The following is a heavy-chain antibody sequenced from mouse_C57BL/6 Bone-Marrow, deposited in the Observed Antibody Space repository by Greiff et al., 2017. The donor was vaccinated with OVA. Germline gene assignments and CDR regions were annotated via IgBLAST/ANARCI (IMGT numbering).Heavy chain of an antibody. D-gene: IGHD1-1*01. CDR3: ARRGITTVVDFDY. CDR2: INPSTGGT. V-gene: IGHV1-42*01. J-gene: IGHJ2*01. Sequence: EVQLQQSGPELVKPGASVKISCKASGYSFTGYYMNWVKQSPEKSLEWIGEINPSTGGTTYNQKFKAKATLTVDKSSSTAYMQLKSLTSEDSAVYYCARRGITTVVDFDYWGQGTTLTVSS. CDR1: GYSFTGYY.